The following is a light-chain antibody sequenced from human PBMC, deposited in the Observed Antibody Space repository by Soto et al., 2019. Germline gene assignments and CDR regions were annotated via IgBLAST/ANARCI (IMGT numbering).Light chain of an antibody. CDR1: QDISNY. J-gene: IGKJ5*01. V-gene: IGKV1-27*01. Sequence: TITCRASQDISNYLAWYQQKPGKVPKLLIYSASTLQSGVPSRFSGSGSGTDFTLTISSLQPEDVATYFCQKYNSALTFGQGTRLEI. CDR3: QKYNSALT. CDR2: SAS.